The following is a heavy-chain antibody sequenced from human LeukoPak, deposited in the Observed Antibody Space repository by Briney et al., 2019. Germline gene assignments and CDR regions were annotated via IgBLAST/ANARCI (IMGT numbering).Heavy chain of an antibody. CDR1: GGSIINYY. D-gene: IGHD3-10*01. CDR2: IYYSGGT. J-gene: IGHJ5*02. V-gene: IGHV4-59*01. CDR3: ARDSGTTGEVKFDP. Sequence: PSETLSLTCTMSGGSIINYYWTWIRQPPGKGLEWIGHIYYSGGTNYNPSLKSRVTISVDTSKKEFSLKLTSVIAADTAVYYCARDSGTTGEVKFDPRGQGTLVTVSS.